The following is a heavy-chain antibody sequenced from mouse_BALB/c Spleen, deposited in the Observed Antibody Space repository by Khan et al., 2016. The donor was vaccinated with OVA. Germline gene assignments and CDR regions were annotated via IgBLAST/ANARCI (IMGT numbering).Heavy chain of an antibody. CDR2: IDPFNGGT. Sequence: EVQLVESGPELMKPGASVKISCKASGYSFTSYYIHWVKQSHGKSLEWIGYIDPFNGGTSYNPKFKGKATLTVDKSSSTAYMHLSSLTSDDSAVYYCVRHGYVAWFAYWGQGTLVTVSA. D-gene: IGHD2-2*01. V-gene: IGHV1S135*01. CDR3: VRHGYVAWFAY. J-gene: IGHJ3*01. CDR1: GYSFTSYY.